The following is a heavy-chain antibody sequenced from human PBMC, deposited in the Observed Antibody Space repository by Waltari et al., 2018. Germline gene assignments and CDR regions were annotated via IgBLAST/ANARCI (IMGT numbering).Heavy chain of an antibody. V-gene: IGHV5-51*03. CDR1: GYNFNTYW. J-gene: IGHJ5*02. CDR3: ARGSRDDWFDP. CDR2: IYPSDSDT. Sequence: QLVQSGAAVIKAGESLKISCTGSGYNFNTYWVAWVRQMPGKGLEWMGIIYPSDSDTRYSPSFQGQVTISADKSINTVYLQWSSLEASDTATYYCARGSRDDWFDPWGQGTLVTVSS. D-gene: IGHD3-10*01.